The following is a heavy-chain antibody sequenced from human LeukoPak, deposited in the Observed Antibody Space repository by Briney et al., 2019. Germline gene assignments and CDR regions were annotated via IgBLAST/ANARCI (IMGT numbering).Heavy chain of an antibody. CDR2: ISSSSSYI. CDR3: ARASDYGDYFSGMDV. Sequence: PGGSLRLSCAASGFTFSSYSMNWVRQPPGKGLEWVSSISSSSSYIYYADSVKGRFTIFRDNAKNSVYLQMNSLRAEDTAVYYCARASDYGDYFSGMDVWGQGTTVTVSS. D-gene: IGHD4-17*01. J-gene: IGHJ6*02. CDR1: GFTFSSYS. V-gene: IGHV3-21*01.